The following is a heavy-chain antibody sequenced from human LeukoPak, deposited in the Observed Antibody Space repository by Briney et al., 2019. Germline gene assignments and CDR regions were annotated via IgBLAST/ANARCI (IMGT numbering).Heavy chain of an antibody. J-gene: IGHJ4*02. CDR1: GFAFDDYA. D-gene: IGHD3-3*01. Sequence: GGSLRPSCAASGFAFDDYAMHWVRQAPGKGLEWVSLISGDGGSTYYADSVKGRFTISRDNSKNSLYLQMNSLRTEDTALYYCAKGLHITIFGVAHPPDYWGQGTLVTVSS. V-gene: IGHV3-43*02. CDR3: AKGLHITIFGVAHPPDY. CDR2: ISGDGGST.